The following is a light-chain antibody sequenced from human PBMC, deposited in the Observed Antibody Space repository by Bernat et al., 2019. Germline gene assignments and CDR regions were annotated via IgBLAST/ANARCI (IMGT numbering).Light chain of an antibody. V-gene: IGKV3-15*01. Sequence: EIMMTQSPATLSVSPGERATLSCRASQSVSSNLAWYQQKPGQAPRLLIYHASTRATGIPARFSGSGSGTEFTLTISSLQSEDFAVYYCQQYNTWLSITFGQGTRLEIK. CDR3: QQYNTWLSIT. CDR1: QSVSSN. J-gene: IGKJ5*01. CDR2: HAS.